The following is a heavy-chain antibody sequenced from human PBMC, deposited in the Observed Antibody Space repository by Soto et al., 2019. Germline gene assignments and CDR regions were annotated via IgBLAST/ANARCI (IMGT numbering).Heavy chain of an antibody. J-gene: IGHJ4*02. D-gene: IGHD3-9*01. CDR2: INTGNGNT. CDR1: GYTFTDYN. Sequence: QVHLVQSGADVQQPGASVKVSCKASGYTFTDYNLHWVRQAPGQNLEWVGWINTGNGNTKYSAKFQARVTISRDTSANMAFMELNNLKSEDTAVYFCARLQRYMQGLPGGLDSWGQGTLVTVSS. V-gene: IGHV1-3*04. CDR3: ARLQRYMQGLPGGLDS.